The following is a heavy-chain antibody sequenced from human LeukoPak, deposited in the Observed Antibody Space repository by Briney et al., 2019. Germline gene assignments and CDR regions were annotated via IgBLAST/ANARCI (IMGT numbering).Heavy chain of an antibody. CDR2: IRSKANSYAT. V-gene: IGHV3-73*01. D-gene: IGHD2-2*01. Sequence: GGSLRLSCAASGFTFSGSAMHWVRQASGKGLEWVGRIRSKANSYATAYAASVKGRFTISRDDSKNTLYLQMNSLKTEDTAVYYCTTVYCSSTSCHNSYWGQGTLVTVSS. J-gene: IGHJ4*02. CDR1: GFTFSGSA. CDR3: TTVYCSSTSCHNSY.